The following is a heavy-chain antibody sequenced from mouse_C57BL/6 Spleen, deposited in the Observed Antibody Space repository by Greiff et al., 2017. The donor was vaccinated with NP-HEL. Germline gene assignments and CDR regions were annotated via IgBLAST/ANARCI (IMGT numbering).Heavy chain of an antibody. J-gene: IGHJ1*03. CDR3: TRDTTVVGYWYFDV. V-gene: IGHV1-5*01. Sequence: VQLQQSGTVLARPGASVKMSCKTSGYTFTSYWMHWVKQRPGQGLEWIGAIYPGNSDTSYNQKFKGKAKLTAVTSASTAYMELSSLTNEDSAVYYCTRDTTVVGYWYFDVWGTGTTVTVSS. CDR2: IYPGNSDT. D-gene: IGHD1-1*01. CDR1: GYTFTSYW.